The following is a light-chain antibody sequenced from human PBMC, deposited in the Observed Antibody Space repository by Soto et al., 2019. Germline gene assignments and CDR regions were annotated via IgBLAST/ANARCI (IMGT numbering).Light chain of an antibody. CDR2: DVS. CDR3: SSFAGSYTHV. V-gene: IGLV2-11*01. J-gene: IGLJ1*01. Sequence: QSALTQPRSVSGSPGQAVTFSCTGTNSDVGGYNYVSWYQQHPDKAPKLIIYDVSKRPSGVPDRFSGSKSGNTASLTISGLQAEDEADYFCSSFAGSYTHVFGTGTKATV. CDR1: NSDVGGYNY.